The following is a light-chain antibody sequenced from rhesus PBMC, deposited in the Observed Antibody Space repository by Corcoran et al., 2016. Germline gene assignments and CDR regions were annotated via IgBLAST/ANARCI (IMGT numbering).Light chain of an antibody. V-gene: IGKV1-21*01. CDR3: QQYNSAPRT. Sequence: DIQMTQSPSSLSASVGDRVTITCRASQGISSWLAWYQQKPGKAPKLLIYKASNLQSGVPSRFSGNGSRTEFTLTISSLQPEDFATYYCQQYNSAPRTFGPGTKVGIK. J-gene: IGKJ1*01. CDR1: QGISSW. CDR2: KAS.